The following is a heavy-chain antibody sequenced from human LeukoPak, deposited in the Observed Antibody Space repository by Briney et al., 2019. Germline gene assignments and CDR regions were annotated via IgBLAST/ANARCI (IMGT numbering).Heavy chain of an antibody. CDR1: GGSISSYY. D-gene: IGHD2-21*02. V-gene: IGHV4-4*07. Sequence: SETLSLTCTVSGGSISSYYWSWIRQPAGKGLEWIGRIYTSGSTNYNLSLKSRVTMSVDTSKNQFSLKLSSVTAADTAVYYCAREGVVVTAIDYWGQGTLVTVSS. CDR3: AREGVVVTAIDY. CDR2: IYTSGST. J-gene: IGHJ4*02.